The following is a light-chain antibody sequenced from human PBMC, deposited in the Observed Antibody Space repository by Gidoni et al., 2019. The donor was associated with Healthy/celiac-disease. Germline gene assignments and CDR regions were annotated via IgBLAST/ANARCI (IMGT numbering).Light chain of an antibody. CDR3: QQSYSTPQT. CDR1: QSISSY. J-gene: IGKJ2*01. Sequence: ESQMTQTPSSLSASVGDRVTVTCRASQSISSYLNWYQQKPGKAPKLLIYAASSLQCGVPSRFSGSGSGTDFTLTISSLQPEDFATYYCQQSYSTPQTFGQGTKLEIK. CDR2: AAS. V-gene: IGKV1-39*01.